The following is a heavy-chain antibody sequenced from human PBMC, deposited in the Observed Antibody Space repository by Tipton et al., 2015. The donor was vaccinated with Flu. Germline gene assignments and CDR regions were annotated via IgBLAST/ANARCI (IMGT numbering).Heavy chain of an antibody. CDR1: GDSISSYY. CDR3: ARVSPGVESWFDP. CDR2: IYTSGST. Sequence: LRLSCTVSGDSISSYYWSWIRQPAGKGLEWIGRIYTSGSTNYNASLKSRVTMSVDTSKNQFSLKLISVTAADTAVYYCARVSPGVESWFDPWGQGTLVTVSS. D-gene: IGHD3-3*01. J-gene: IGHJ5*02. V-gene: IGHV4-4*07.